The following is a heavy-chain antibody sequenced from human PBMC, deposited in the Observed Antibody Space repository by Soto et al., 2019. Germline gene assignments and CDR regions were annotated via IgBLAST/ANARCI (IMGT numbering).Heavy chain of an antibody. V-gene: IGHV1-18*01. CDR2: ISAYSGKT. Sequence: QVQLVQSGGEVKKPGASVKVSCQASGYTFSNYAISWLRQAPGQGPEWMGWISAYSGKTDYAPKFQDRLTLTTDTSTSTAYREWRSLRSDDTAVYYCTKDEPRWLHGPFDYWGQGTLVTVSS. CDR3: TKDEPRWLHGPFDY. CDR1: GYTFSNYA. D-gene: IGHD5-18*01. J-gene: IGHJ4*02.